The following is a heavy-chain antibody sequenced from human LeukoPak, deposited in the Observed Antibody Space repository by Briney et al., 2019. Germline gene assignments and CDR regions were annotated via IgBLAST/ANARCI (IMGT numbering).Heavy chain of an antibody. CDR3: ARGGTGIAAAGTVRGYYYYGMDV. J-gene: IGHJ6*02. Sequence: ASVKVSCTASGYTFTSYGISWVRQAPGQGLERMGWISAYNGNTNYAQKLQGRVTMTTDTSTSTAYMELRSLRSDDTAVYYCARGGTGIAAAGTVRGYYYYGMDVWGQGTTVTVSS. CDR2: ISAYNGNT. CDR1: GYTFTSYG. V-gene: IGHV1-18*01. D-gene: IGHD6-13*01.